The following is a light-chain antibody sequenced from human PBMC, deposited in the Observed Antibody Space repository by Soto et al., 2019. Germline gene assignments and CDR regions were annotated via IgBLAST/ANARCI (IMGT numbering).Light chain of an antibody. CDR2: DAS. J-gene: IGKJ3*01. V-gene: IGKV1-33*01. CDR1: QDISNH. CDR3: QKHDGVPL. Sequence: DIQLTQSPSSLSASVGDRVTITCQASQDISNHLNWYQQKPGKAPNLLIYDASDLQPGGPSRFSGGGSGTFFSFNINSLQPEDIATYYCQKHDGVPLFGPGTKVEIK.